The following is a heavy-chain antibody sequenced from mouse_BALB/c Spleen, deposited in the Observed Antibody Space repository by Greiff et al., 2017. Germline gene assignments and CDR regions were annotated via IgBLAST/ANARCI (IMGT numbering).Heavy chain of an antibody. D-gene: IGHD3-3*01. J-gene: IGHJ1*01. Sequence: DLVKPGDSLKLSCKASGYTFTSYRINWIDQTPGKGLEWIGRIAPGSGSTYYNEMFKGKATLTVDTSSSTAYIQLSSLSSEDSSVYCCAREDEGSSFDDWGEGTTVTVSS. CDR1: GYTFTSYR. V-gene: IGHV1S41*01. CDR2: IAPGSGST. CDR3: AREDEGSSFDD.